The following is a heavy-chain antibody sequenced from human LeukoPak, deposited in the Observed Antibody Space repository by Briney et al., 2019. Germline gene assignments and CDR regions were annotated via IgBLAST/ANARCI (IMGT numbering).Heavy chain of an antibody. Sequence: GGSLRLSCAASGFTFSDYGMHWVRQAPGKGLEWVAVVSYDASNQYYADSVKGRFTISRDSSKNTLYLQMNSLRPEDTAVYYCAKSLHSDNSGYHDYWGQGTLVTVHS. J-gene: IGHJ4*02. CDR2: VSYDASNQ. CDR1: GFTFSDYG. D-gene: IGHD3-22*01. CDR3: AKSLHSDNSGYHDY. V-gene: IGHV3-30*18.